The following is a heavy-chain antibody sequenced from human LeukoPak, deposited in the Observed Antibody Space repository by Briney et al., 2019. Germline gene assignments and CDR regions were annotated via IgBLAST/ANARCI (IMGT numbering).Heavy chain of an antibody. Sequence: SGTLSLTCAVSGGSISSSNWWSWVRQPPGKGLEWIGEIYHSGSTNYNPSLKSRVTISVDKSKNQFSLKLSSVTAADTAVYYCARESDSSGYYCYYMDVWGKGTTVTVSS. CDR2: IYHSGST. D-gene: IGHD3-22*01. J-gene: IGHJ6*03. V-gene: IGHV4-4*02. CDR3: ARESDSSGYYCYYMDV. CDR1: GGSISSSNW.